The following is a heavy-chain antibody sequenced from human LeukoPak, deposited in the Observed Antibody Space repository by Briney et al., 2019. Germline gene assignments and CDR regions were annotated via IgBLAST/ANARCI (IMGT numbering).Heavy chain of an antibody. CDR3: ARPLQGIVGATGFDY. D-gene: IGHD1-26*01. Sequence: GESLKISCQGSEYSFATYWIAWLRQMPGKGLEWMGIIYPSDSDTRYSPSLQGQVTISADKSIKTAYLQWSSLKASDTAMYYCARPLQGIVGATGFDYWGQGTLVTVSS. J-gene: IGHJ4*02. CDR2: IYPSDSDT. V-gene: IGHV5-51*01. CDR1: EYSFATYW.